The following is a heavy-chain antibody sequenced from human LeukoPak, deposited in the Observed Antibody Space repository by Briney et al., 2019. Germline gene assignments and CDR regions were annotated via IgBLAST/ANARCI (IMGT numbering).Heavy chain of an antibody. CDR1: GFTFSSYA. J-gene: IGHJ4*02. Sequence: PGASLRLSCAASGFTFSSYAMSWVRQAPGKGLEWVSAISGSGGSTYYADSVKGRFTISRDNSKNTLYLQMSSLRAEDTAVYYCVKAIGVAGPFDYWGQGTLVTVSS. CDR3: VKAIGVAGPFDY. V-gene: IGHV3-23*01. CDR2: ISGSGGST. D-gene: IGHD6-19*01.